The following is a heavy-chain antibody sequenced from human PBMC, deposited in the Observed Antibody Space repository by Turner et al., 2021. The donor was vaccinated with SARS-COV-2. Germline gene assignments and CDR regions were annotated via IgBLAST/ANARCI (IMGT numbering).Heavy chain of an antibody. J-gene: IGHJ4*02. V-gene: IGHV1-18*01. CDR1: GYTFTIYG. CDR2: ISAYNGNT. D-gene: IGHD2-15*01. CDR3: ARGDIVVVVASTPGDYFDY. Sequence: QVQLVQSGAEVKKPGASVKFSCKAAGYTFTIYGISWARQAPGQGLEWMGWISAYNGNTNYAQKLQGRVTMTTDTSTSTAYMELRSLRSDDTAVYYCARGDIVVVVASTPGDYFDYWGQGTLVTVSS.